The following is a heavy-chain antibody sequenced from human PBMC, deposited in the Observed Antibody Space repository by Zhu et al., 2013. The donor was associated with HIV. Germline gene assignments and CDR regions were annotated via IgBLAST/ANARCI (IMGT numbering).Heavy chain of an antibody. J-gene: IGHJ6*02. CDR2: ISGFNGKT. Sequence: QVQLVQSGAEVKNTGASVKVSCKASGYTFTSYGISWVRQAPGQGLAWMGWISGFNGKTNYAQQFQGRVTMTRDTSTSTTYMELRSLRSDDTAVYFCARDFXVVVPATDTYYYYGLDVWGQGTTVTVSS. CDR1: GYTFTSYG. V-gene: IGHV1-18*01. CDR3: ARDFXVVVPATDTYYYYGLDV. D-gene: IGHD2-15*01.